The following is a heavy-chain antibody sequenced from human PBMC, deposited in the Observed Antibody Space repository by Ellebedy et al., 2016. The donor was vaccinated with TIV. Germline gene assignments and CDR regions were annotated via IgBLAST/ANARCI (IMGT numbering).Heavy chain of an antibody. Sequence: ASVKVSCKASGYTFTSYYMHWVRQAPGQGLEWMGIINASGDSTRYAQKFQGRVTMTRDTSTSTVYMELSSLRAEDTAVYYCAPPRATDYWGQGTLVTVSS. CDR1: GYTFTSYY. V-gene: IGHV1-46*01. CDR2: INASGDST. J-gene: IGHJ4*02. CDR3: APPRATDY.